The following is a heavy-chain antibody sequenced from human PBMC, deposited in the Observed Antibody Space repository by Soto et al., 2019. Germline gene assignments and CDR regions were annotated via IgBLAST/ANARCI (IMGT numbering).Heavy chain of an antibody. CDR3: YRCANGISTSCYYFDY. CDR1: GFTFSSYS. Sequence: GGSLRLSCAASGFTFSSYSMNWVRQAPGKGLEWVSSISSSSSYIYYADSVKGRFTISRDNAKNSLYLQMNSLRAEDAEENYLYRCANGISTSCYYFDYWGQGTLVTVSS. D-gene: IGHD2-2*01. CDR2: ISSSSSYI. V-gene: IGHV3-21*01. J-gene: IGHJ4*02.